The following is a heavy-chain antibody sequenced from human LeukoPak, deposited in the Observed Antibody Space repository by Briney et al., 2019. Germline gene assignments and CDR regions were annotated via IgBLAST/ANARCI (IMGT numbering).Heavy chain of an antibody. CDR1: GFTFSSYE. CDR3: ARGVTYYDYVWGSYRQYYFDY. CDR2: ISSSGSTI. D-gene: IGHD3-16*02. J-gene: IGHJ4*02. Sequence: PGGSLRLSCAASGFTFSSYEMNWVRQAPGKGLEWVSYISSSGSTIYYADSVKGRFTISRDNAKNSLYLQMNSLRAEDTAVYYCARGVTYYDYVWGSYRQYYFDYWGQGTLVTVSS. V-gene: IGHV3-48*03.